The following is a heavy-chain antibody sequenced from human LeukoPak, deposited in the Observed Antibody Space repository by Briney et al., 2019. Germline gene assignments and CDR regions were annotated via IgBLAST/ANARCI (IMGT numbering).Heavy chain of an antibody. CDR1: GYTFTSYG. J-gene: IGHJ4*02. CDR2: MNPNSGNT. CDR3: ARVRGYGYGCVLDY. V-gene: IGHV1-8*01. D-gene: IGHD5-18*01. Sequence: ASVKVSCKASGYTFTSYGINWVRHATGQGLEWMGWMNPNSGNTGYAQKFQGRVTMTRNTSISTAYMELSSLRSEDTAVYYCARVRGYGYGCVLDYWGQGTLVTVSS.